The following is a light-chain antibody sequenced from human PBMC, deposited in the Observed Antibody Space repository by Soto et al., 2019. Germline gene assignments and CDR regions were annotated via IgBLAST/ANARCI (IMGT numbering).Light chain of an antibody. Sequence: DIQMTQSPSTLSASVGDRVTITCRASQSISSWLAWYQQKPGKAPKLLIYKASTLKSGVPSRFSGSGSGTEFTLTISSLQPDDFATYYCQQYNSYSWTFGQGTKVDI. CDR3: QQYNSYSWT. CDR1: QSISSW. CDR2: KAS. J-gene: IGKJ1*01. V-gene: IGKV1-5*03.